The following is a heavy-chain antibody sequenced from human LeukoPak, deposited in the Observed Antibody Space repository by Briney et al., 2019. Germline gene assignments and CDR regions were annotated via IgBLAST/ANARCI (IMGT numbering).Heavy chain of an antibody. J-gene: IGHJ3*02. CDR1: GGSISSGGYY. D-gene: IGHD2-2*02. Sequence: SQTLSLTCTVSGGSISSGGYYWSWIRQPPGKGLEWIGYIYHSGSTYYNPSLKSRVTISVDRSKNQFSLKLSSVTAADTAVYYCARVSAIVVVPAAIGRAFDIWGQGTMVTVSS. CDR2: IYHSGST. V-gene: IGHV4-30-2*01. CDR3: ARVSAIVVVPAAIGRAFDI.